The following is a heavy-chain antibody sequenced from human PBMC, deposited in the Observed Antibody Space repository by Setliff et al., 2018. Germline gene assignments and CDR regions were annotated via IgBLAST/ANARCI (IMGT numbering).Heavy chain of an antibody. J-gene: IGHJ5*02. CDR3: AGYHGSGSNYKVVNWFDP. V-gene: IGHV4-39*02. D-gene: IGHD3-10*01. CDR1: GGSIRSSTHY. Sequence: SETLSLTCTVSGGSIRSSTHYWGWIRQPPGKGLEWIGTIYYSGLTYYTSSLRSRATISVDTSMNRFYLQLSAVTAADTAVYYCAGYHGSGSNYKVVNWFDPWGQGTLVTVSS. CDR2: IYYSGLT.